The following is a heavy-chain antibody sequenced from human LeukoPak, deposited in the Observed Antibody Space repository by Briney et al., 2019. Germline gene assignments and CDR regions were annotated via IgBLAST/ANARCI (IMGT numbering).Heavy chain of an antibody. J-gene: IGHJ4*02. V-gene: IGHV1-46*01. CDR1: GYTFTSYY. CDR2: INPSGGST. CDR3: ARLSSSGY. D-gene: IGHD6-6*01. Sequence: ASVKVSCKASGYTFTSYYMHWVRQAPGQGLEWMGIINPSGGSTSYAQKFQGRVTITRNTSISTAYMELSSLRSEDTAVYYCARLSSSGYWGQGTLVTVSS.